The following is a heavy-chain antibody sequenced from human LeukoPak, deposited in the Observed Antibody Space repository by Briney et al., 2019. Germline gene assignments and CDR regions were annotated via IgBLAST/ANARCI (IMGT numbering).Heavy chain of an antibody. V-gene: IGHV3-30*18. CDR3: AKDFQTGDQEYYFDY. CDR2: ISYDGSNK. J-gene: IGHJ4*02. D-gene: IGHD7-27*01. Sequence: GRSLRLSRAASGFTFSSYGMHWVRQAPGKGLEWVAVISYDGSNKYYADSVKGRFTISRDNSKNTLYLQMNSLRAEDTAVYYCAKDFQTGDQEYYFDYWGQGTLVTVSS. CDR1: GFTFSSYG.